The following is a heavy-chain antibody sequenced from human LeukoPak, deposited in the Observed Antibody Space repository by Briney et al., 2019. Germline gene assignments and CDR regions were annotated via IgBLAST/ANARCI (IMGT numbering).Heavy chain of an antibody. CDR3: AREGSIAATGDFDY. D-gene: IGHD6-13*01. V-gene: IGHV1-2*02. J-gene: IGHJ4*02. CDR2: INPKSGGT. Sequence: GASVKVSCKASGYTFNGYYMHWVRQAPGQGLEWMGWINPKSGGTKYAQKFQGRVTMTRDTSISTAYMEVSRLRSDDTAVYYCAREGSIAATGDFDYWGQGTLVTVS. CDR1: GYTFNGYY.